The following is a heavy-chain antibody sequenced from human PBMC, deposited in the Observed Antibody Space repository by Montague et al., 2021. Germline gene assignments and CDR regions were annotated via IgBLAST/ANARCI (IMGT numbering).Heavy chain of an antibody. D-gene: IGHD3-22*01. CDR2: INSDGSST. CDR3: ARDGDYYDSGGYYPGY. V-gene: IGHV3-74*01. CDR1: GFTFSSYW. J-gene: IGHJ4*02. Sequence: SLRLSWAASGFTFSSYWMHWVRQAPGKGLVWVSRINSDGSSTSYADSVKGRFTISRDNAKNTLYLQMNSLRAVDTAVYYCARDGDYYDSGGYYPGYWGQGTLVTVSS.